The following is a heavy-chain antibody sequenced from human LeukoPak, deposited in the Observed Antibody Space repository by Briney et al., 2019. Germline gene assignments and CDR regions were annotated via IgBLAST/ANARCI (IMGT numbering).Heavy chain of an antibody. CDR1: GVTFSSYG. CDR3: AKDRKGYSYD. J-gene: IGHJ4*02. CDR2: ISYDGSNK. Sequence: GRSLRLSCAASGVTFSSYGMNWVRQAPGQGLEWVAVISYDGSNKYYADSVQGRFTISRDNSKNTLYLQMNSLRAEDTAVYYCAKDRKGYSYDWGQGTLVTVSS. D-gene: IGHD5-18*01. V-gene: IGHV3-30*18.